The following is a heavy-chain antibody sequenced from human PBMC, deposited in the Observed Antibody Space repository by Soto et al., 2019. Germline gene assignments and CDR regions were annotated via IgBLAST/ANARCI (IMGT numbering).Heavy chain of an antibody. CDR3: ARAGYCSGGSCYDGGYYYGMDV. V-gene: IGHV4-30-2*01. Sequence: PSETLSLTCAVSGGSISSGGYSWSWIRQPPGKGLECIGYIYHSGSTYYNPSLKSRVTISVDRSKNQFSLKLSSVTAADTAVYYCARAGYCSGGSCYDGGYYYGMDVWGQGTTVTVSS. D-gene: IGHD2-15*01. CDR2: IYHSGST. J-gene: IGHJ6*02. CDR1: GGSISSGGYS.